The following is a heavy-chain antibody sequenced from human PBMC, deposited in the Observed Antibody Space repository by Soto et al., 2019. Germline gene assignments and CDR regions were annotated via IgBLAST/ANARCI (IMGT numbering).Heavy chain of an antibody. Sequence: QVQLVQSGAEVKKPGSSVKVSCKASGGTFSSYTISWVRQAPGQGLEWMGRIIPILGIANYAQKFQGRVTITADKSTSTAYMELSSLRSEDTAVYYCARDSVYCGGDCYSRYFDYWGQGTLVTVSS. V-gene: IGHV1-69*08. D-gene: IGHD2-21*02. J-gene: IGHJ4*02. CDR3: ARDSVYCGGDCYSRYFDY. CDR2: IIPILGIA. CDR1: GGTFSSYT.